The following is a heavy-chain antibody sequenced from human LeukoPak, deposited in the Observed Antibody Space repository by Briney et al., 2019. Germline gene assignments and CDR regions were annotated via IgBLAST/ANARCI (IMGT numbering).Heavy chain of an antibody. CDR2: LNGGGGNT. CDR3: AKVAHGGDRLDS. Sequence: GGSLRLSCAASGFTFINYAMTWVRQAPGMGLEWVSALNGGGGNTYYADSVKGRFTISRDNSKSTLYLQMNSLRAEDTALYYCAKVAHGGDRLDSWGQGTLVTVSS. D-gene: IGHD2-21*02. V-gene: IGHV3-23*01. CDR1: GFTFINYA. J-gene: IGHJ4*02.